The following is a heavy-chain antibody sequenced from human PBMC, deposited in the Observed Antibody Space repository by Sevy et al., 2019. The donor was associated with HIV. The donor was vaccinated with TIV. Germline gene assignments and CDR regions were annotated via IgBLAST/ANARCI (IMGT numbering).Heavy chain of an antibody. D-gene: IGHD6-13*01. CDR3: AQDYWVRSGWYLYWFGP. V-gene: IGHV3-30*02. J-gene: IGHJ5*02. CDR1: GFTFSGSG. Sequence: GGSLRLSCAASGFTFSGSGMHWVRQAPGKGLEWVAFIRSDGSDKWYRDSVKGRFTISRDNSKSTLFLQMNSLRSEDTALYFCAQDYWVRSGWYLYWFGPWGQGTLVTVSS. CDR2: IRSDGSDK.